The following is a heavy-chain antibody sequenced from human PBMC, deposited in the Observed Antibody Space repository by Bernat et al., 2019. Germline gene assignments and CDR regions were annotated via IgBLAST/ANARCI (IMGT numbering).Heavy chain of an antibody. CDR2: ISYDGSNK. Sequence: QVQLVESGGGVVEPGRSLRLSCAASGFTFCSYAMHWVRPAPAKGLDWVAVISYDGSNKYYADSVKVRFTTSRDNSKTTLYLQMNSLRAVDTSVYYCARDVVATWFLDYWGQGTLVTVSS. D-gene: IGHD5-12*01. J-gene: IGHJ4*02. V-gene: IGHV3-30*01. CDR1: GFTFCSYA. CDR3: ARDVVATWFLDY.